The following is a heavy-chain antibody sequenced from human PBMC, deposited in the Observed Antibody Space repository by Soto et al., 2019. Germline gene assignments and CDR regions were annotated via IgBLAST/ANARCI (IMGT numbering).Heavy chain of an antibody. V-gene: IGHV3-33*01. Sequence: GGSLRLSCAASGFTFSDYGMHWVRQTPGKGLEWVAVIWYDGSNKYYADSVKGRSTISRDNSKNTLYLQMNSLRGEDTAVYYFARGYSGSGSYYVPYYFDYWGQGTLVTVSS. CDR1: GFTFSDYG. D-gene: IGHD3-10*01. CDR2: IWYDGSNK. CDR3: ARGYSGSGSYYVPYYFDY. J-gene: IGHJ4*02.